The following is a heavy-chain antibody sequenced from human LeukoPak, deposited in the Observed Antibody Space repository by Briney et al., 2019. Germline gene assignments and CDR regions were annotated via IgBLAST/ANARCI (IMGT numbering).Heavy chain of an antibody. J-gene: IGHJ3*02. Sequence: SETLSLTCTVSGGSISSYYWSWIRQPAGKGLEWIGRIYASGSTNYNPSLKSRVTMSVDTSKNQFSLKLSSVTAADTAVYYCARDTNGYSYGYGPSDAFDIWGQGTMVSVSS. CDR1: GGSISSYY. D-gene: IGHD5-18*01. CDR2: IYASGST. CDR3: ARDTNGYSYGYGPSDAFDI. V-gene: IGHV4-4*07.